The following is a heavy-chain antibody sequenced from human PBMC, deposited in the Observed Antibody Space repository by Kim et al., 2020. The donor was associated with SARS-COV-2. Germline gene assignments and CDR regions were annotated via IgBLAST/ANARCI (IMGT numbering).Heavy chain of an antibody. D-gene: IGHD3-22*01. CDR3: ARDLYQVSSGYPCEQ. V-gene: IGHV3-53*01. Sequence: ADSVNSRFTIYRDNSKNTLYLQRNRLRAEDTAVYYCARDLYQVSSGYPCEQWGQGTLVTVSS. J-gene: IGHJ4*02.